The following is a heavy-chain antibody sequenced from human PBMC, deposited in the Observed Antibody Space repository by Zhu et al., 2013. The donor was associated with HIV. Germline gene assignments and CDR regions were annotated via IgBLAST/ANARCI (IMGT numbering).Heavy chain of an antibody. J-gene: IGHJ6*02. Sequence: QVQLVQSGAELKKPGASVKVSCKASGYTFTGYYLHWVRQAPGQGLEWMGRINPNSGGTNYAQKFQDWITMTRDASISTAYMELSRLRSDDTAVYFCAAGAVEPPAMVGGLLTSHGLDVWGQGTTVTVSS. CDR3: AAGAVEPPAMVGGLLTSHGLDV. CDR1: GYTFTGYY. CDR2: INPNSGGT. V-gene: IGHV1-2*04. D-gene: IGHD2-2*01.